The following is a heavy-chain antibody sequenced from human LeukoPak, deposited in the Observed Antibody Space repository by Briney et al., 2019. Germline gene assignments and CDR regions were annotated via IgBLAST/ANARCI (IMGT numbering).Heavy chain of an antibody. J-gene: IGHJ1*01. CDR2: ISSGGSTT. V-gene: IGHV3-23*01. Sequence: PGGSLRLSCAASGFTFSSHVMSWVLQAPGKGLEWVSSISSGGSTTYYVDSVKGRFTISRDNSKNTLYLQMNSLRAEDTAVYYCAKGGGYSSVEYFQHWGQGTLVTVSS. CDR1: GFTFSSHV. CDR3: AKGGGYSSVEYFQH. D-gene: IGHD6-19*01.